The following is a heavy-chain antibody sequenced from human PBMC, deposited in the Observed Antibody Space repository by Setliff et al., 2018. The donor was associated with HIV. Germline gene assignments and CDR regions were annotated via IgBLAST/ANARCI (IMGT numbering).Heavy chain of an antibody. V-gene: IGHV4-39*01. CDR2: IHSSGTT. D-gene: IGHD3-22*01. CDR1: GGSFSSSTYS. CDR3: ARYYYDRSGSSAPYYFMDV. Sequence: SETLSLTCTVSGGSFSSSTYSWGWIRQPPGLGLEWIGSIHSSGTTDYNPSLKSRVAMSVDTSRSQFSLKLTSVTAADTAVYYCARYYYDRSGSSAPYYFMDVWGKGTTVTVSS. J-gene: IGHJ6*03.